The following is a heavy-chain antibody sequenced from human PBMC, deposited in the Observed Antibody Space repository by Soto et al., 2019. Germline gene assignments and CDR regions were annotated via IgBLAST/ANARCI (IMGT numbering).Heavy chain of an antibody. Sequence: PGGSLRLSCAASGFTFSSYAMHWVRQAPGKGLEWVAVISYDGSNKYYADSVKGRFTISRDNSKNTLYLQMNSLRAEDTAVYYCAREGPIVITGTMVTYYYYGMDVWGQGTTVTVSS. CDR3: AREGPIVITGTMVTYYYYGMDV. J-gene: IGHJ6*02. CDR2: ISYDGSNK. CDR1: GFTFSSYA. V-gene: IGHV3-30-3*01. D-gene: IGHD1-20*01.